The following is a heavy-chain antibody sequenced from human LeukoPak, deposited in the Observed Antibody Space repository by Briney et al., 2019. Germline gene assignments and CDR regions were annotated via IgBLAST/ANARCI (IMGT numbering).Heavy chain of an antibody. Sequence: ASETLSLTCTVSVGSISSSSYYCGWIRQPPGKGLEWIGSIYYSGSAYYNPSLKSRVTISVDTSKNQFSLKLSSVAAADTAVYYCARRVSHGSGSFDYWGQGTLVTASS. V-gene: IGHV4-39*01. CDR2: IYYSGSA. CDR3: ARRVSHGSGSFDY. D-gene: IGHD3-10*01. CDR1: VGSISSSSYY. J-gene: IGHJ4*02.